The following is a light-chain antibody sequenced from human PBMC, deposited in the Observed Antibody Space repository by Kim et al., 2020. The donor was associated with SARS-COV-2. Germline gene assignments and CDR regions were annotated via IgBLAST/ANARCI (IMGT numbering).Light chain of an antibody. V-gene: IGKV1-5*03. Sequence: DIQMTQSPSTLSASVGDRVTITCRASESISNWVAWYQLKPGKAPKLLIYLASTLQSGVPPRFSGSGSGTEFTLTISYLQPDDFAAYYCQQYKTYSTFGQGTKLEI. CDR3: QQYKTYST. CDR2: LAS. CDR1: ESISNW. J-gene: IGKJ2*01.